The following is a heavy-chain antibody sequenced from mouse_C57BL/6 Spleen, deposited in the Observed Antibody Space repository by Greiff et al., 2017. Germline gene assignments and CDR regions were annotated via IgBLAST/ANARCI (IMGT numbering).Heavy chain of an antibody. CDR1: GYTFTSYW. CDR3: ARKKTTGKGYYFDY. Sequence: QVQLKQPGAELVKPGASVKMSCKASGYTFTSYWITWVKQRPGQGLEWIGDIYPGSGSTNYNEKFKSKATLTVDTSSSTAYMQLSSLTSEDSAVYYCARKKTTGKGYYFDYWGQGTTLTVSS. J-gene: IGHJ2*01. CDR2: IYPGSGST. D-gene: IGHD4-1*01. V-gene: IGHV1-55*01.